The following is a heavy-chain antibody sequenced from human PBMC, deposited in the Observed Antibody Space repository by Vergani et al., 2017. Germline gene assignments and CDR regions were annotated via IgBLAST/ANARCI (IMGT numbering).Heavy chain of an antibody. J-gene: IGHJ5*02. CDR3: AGGGGSPRAWDWFDP. D-gene: IGHD1-26*01. V-gene: IGHV4-38-2*02. CDR2: IYHSGST. CDR1: GYSISSGYY. Sequence: QVQLQESGPGLVKPSETLSLTCTVSGYSISSGYYWGWIRQPPGKGLEWIGSIYHSGSTYYNPSLKSRVTISVDTSKNQFSLKLSSVTAADTAVYYWAGGGGSPRAWDWFDPWGQGTLVTVTS.